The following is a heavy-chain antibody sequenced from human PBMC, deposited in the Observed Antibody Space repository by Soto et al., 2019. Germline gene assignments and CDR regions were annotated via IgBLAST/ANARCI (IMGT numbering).Heavy chain of an antibody. CDR2: ISGSGGST. D-gene: IGHD3-16*01. J-gene: IGHJ6*02. CDR3: AKLPLTYYYYYGMDV. CDR1: GFTFSGYA. V-gene: IGHV3-23*01. Sequence: GGSLRLSCAASGFTFSGYAMSWVRQAPGKGLEWVSAISGSGGSTYYADSVKGRFTISRDNSKNTLYLQMNSPRAEDTAVYYCAKLPLTYYYYYGMDVWGQGTTVTVSS.